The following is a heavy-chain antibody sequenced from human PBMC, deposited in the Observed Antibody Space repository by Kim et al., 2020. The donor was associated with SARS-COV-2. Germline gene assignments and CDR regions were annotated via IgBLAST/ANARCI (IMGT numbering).Heavy chain of an antibody. Sequence: PVKGRSTIARDNAKNSLYLQVNSLRAEDTAVYYCARVAAAGGYYGMDVWGQGTTVTVSS. D-gene: IGHD6-13*01. CDR3: ARVAAAGGYYGMDV. J-gene: IGHJ6*02. V-gene: IGHV3-21*01.